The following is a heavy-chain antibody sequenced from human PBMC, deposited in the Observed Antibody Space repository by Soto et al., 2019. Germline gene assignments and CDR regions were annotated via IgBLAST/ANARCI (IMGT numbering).Heavy chain of an antibody. D-gene: IGHD6-13*01. CDR3: ARGQYSSSWYNNYYYYYYMDV. V-gene: IGHV1-8*01. Sequence: ASVKVSCKASGYTFTSYDINWVRQATGQGLEWMGWMNPNSGNTGYAQKFQGGVTMTRNTSISTAYVELSSLRSEDTAVYYCARGQYSSSWYNNYYYYYYMDVWGKGTTVTVSS. CDR1: GYTFTSYD. CDR2: MNPNSGNT. J-gene: IGHJ6*03.